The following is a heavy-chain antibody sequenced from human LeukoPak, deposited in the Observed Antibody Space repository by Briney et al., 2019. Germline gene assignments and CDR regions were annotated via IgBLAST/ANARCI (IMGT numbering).Heavy chain of an antibody. D-gene: IGHD2-2*02. CDR3: AEGPAILEGYFDY. J-gene: IGHJ4*02. CDR2: INSDGSIT. CDR1: GFTFSSYW. Sequence: GGSLRLSCAASGFTFSSYWMHWVRHAPGKGLVWVSRINSDGSITPYADSVRGRFTISRDNAKNTLYLQMNSLRVEDTAVYYCAEGPAILEGYFDYWGQGTLVTVSS. V-gene: IGHV3-74*01.